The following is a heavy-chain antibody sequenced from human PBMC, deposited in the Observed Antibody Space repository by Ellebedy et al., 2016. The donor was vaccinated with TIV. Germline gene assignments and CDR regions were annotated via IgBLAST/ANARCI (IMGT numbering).Heavy chain of an antibody. CDR2: IKQGGSEK. CDR1: GFTFSSYW. J-gene: IGHJ5*02. CDR3: ARLQMTTTFNWFDP. D-gene: IGHD4-17*01. Sequence: GGSLRLXXAASGFTFSSYWMSWVRQTPGKGLEWVANIKQGGSEKYYVDSVKGRFTISRDNAKNSLYLQMNSLRAEDTAVYYCARLQMTTTFNWFDPWGQGTLVTVSS. V-gene: IGHV3-7*03.